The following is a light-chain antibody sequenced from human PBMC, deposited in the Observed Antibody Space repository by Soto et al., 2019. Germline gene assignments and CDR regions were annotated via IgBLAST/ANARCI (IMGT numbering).Light chain of an antibody. J-gene: IGLJ1*01. V-gene: IGLV2-14*01. CDR1: SSDVGGYNY. CDR3: CSYTVSGTYV. Sequence: QSVLTQPASVSGSPGQSITISCTGTSSDVGGYNYVSWYQQHPGKAPKLMIYAVSNRPSGVSNRFSGSKSGNTATLTISGLQADDEADYYCCSYTVSGTYVFGTGTKLTVL. CDR2: AVS.